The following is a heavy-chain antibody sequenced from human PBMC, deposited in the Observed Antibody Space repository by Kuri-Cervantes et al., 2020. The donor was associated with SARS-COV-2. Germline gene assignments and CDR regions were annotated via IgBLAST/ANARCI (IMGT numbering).Heavy chain of an antibody. Sequence: GESLKISCAASGFTFSSYGMHWVRQAPGTGLEWVAFIRYDGSNKYFADSVKGRFTISRDNSKNTLYLQMNSLKTDDTSGYYCTTTYYDFWSGYTDAFDIWGQGTMVTVSS. V-gene: IGHV3-30*02. CDR3: TTTYYDFWSGYTDAFDI. CDR1: GFTFSSYG. J-gene: IGHJ3*02. CDR2: IRYDGSNK. D-gene: IGHD3-3*01.